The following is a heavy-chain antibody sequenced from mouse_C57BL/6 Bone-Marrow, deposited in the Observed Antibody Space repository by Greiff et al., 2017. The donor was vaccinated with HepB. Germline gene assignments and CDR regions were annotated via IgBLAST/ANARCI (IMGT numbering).Heavy chain of an antibody. CDR3: ARHYYYGSSCGGVWFAY. D-gene: IGHD1-1*01. V-gene: IGHV5-12*01. Sequence: EVQLVESGGGLVQPGGSLKLSCAASGFTFSDYYMYWVRQTPEKRLEWVAYISNGGGSTYYPDTVKGRCTISRDNAKNTLYLQVSRLKSEDTAMYYCARHYYYGSSCGGVWFAYWGQGTLVTVSA. J-gene: IGHJ3*01. CDR1: GFTFSDYY. CDR2: ISNGGGST.